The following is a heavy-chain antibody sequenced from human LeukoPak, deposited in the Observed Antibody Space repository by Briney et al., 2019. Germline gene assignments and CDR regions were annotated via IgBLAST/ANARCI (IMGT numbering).Heavy chain of an antibody. CDR1: GGSFSGYY. J-gene: IGHJ4*02. V-gene: IGHV4-34*01. D-gene: IGHD3-22*01. CDR3: ARDRYYYDSSGYVFDY. Sequence: SETLSLTCAVYGGSFSGYYWSWIRQPPGKGLEWIGEINHSGTTNYNPSLKSRVTISVDTSKNQFSLKLSSVTAADTAVYYCARDRYYYDSSGYVFDYWGQGTLVTVSS. CDR2: INHSGTT.